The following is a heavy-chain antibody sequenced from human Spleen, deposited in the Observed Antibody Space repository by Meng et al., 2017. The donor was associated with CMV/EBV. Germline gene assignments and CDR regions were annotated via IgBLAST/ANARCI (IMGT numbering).Heavy chain of an antibody. V-gene: IGHV5-51*01. Sequence: GGSLRLSCKVSGYSFTTYWIGWVRQMPGKGLEWMGIIYPADSDTRYSPSFQGQVTISADKSISTAYLQWSSLKASDTAMYYCASMPCSSTSCYGAFDIWGQGTMVTVSS. J-gene: IGHJ3*02. CDR1: GYSFTTYW. CDR3: ASMPCSSTSCYGAFDI. CDR2: IYPADSDT. D-gene: IGHD2-2*01.